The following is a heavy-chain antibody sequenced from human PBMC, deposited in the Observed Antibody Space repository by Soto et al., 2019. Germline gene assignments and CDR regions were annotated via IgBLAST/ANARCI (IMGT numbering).Heavy chain of an antibody. CDR2: IYYSGST. CDR3: ARVITIFGVVDAFDI. Sequence: SETLSLTCTVSGGSISSYYWSWIRQPPGKGLEWIGYIYYSGSTNYNPSLKSRVTISVDTSKNQFSLKLSSVTAADTAVYYCARVITIFGVVDAFDIWGQGTMVTVS. CDR1: GGSISSYY. J-gene: IGHJ3*02. V-gene: IGHV4-59*01. D-gene: IGHD3-3*01.